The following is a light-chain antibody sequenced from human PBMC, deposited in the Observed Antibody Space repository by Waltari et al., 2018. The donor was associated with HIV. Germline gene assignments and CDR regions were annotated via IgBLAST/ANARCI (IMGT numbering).Light chain of an antibody. CDR2: GAS. CDR1: QSVSSY. CDR3: QQHSNWPIT. Sequence: EIVLTQSPGTLTLSPGERATLSCRASQSVSSYLAWYQQKPGQAPRLLIYGASSRATGIPARFSGSGSGTDFTLTISSLEPVDFGVYYCQQHSNWPITFGQGTRLEIK. V-gene: IGKV3-11*01. J-gene: IGKJ5*01.